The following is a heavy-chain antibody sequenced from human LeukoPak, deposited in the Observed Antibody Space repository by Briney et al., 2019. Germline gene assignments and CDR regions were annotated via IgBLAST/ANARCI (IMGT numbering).Heavy chain of an antibody. CDR3: TTHYDFWRSQDY. V-gene: IGHV3-15*07. CDR1: GFTFSNAW. CDR2: IKSKTDGGTT. D-gene: IGHD3-3*01. Sequence: GGSLRLSCAASGFTFSNAWMNWVRQAPGKGLEWVGRIKSKTDGGTTDYAAPVKGRFTISRDDSRNTLYLQMNSLKTEDTAVYYCTTHYDFWRSQDYWGQGTLVTVSS. J-gene: IGHJ4*02.